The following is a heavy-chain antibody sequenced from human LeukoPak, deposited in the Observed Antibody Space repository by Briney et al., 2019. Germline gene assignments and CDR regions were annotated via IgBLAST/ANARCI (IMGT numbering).Heavy chain of an antibody. CDR3: AKGDPTVTQPSDS. CDR2: ISYGGSNK. CDR1: GFPFNTYG. J-gene: IGHJ4*02. Sequence: PGRSLRLSCVASGFPFNTYGMHWVRQAPGKGLEWVAVISYGGSNKYYADSVEGRFTISRDNSKNTLYLQMNSLRHDDTAVYYCAKGDPTVTQPSDSWGQGALVTVSS. V-gene: IGHV3-30*18. D-gene: IGHD4-17*01.